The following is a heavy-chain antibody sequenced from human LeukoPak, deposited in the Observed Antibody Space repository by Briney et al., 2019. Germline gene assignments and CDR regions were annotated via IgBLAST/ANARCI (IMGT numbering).Heavy chain of an antibody. J-gene: IGHJ3*02. CDR1: GFTFSDYY. CDR2: ISSSGSTK. CDR3: ARGLLYPGGHDAFDI. V-gene: IGHV3-11*04. D-gene: IGHD2-8*01. Sequence: GGPLRLSCAASGFTFSDYYMSWIRQAPGKGLEWVSYISSSGSTKYYADTVKGRFTISRDNAKTSLYLQMNSLRAEDTAVYYCARGLLYPGGHDAFDIWGQGTMVTVSS.